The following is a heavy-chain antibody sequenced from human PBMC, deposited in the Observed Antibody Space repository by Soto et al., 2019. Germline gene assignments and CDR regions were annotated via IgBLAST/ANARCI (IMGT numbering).Heavy chain of an antibody. J-gene: IGHJ4*02. CDR3: ARGEDWKFDY. V-gene: IGHV4-4*02. D-gene: IGHD1-1*01. CDR1: GVSISSDNW. Sequence: QVQLQESGPGLVKPSGTLSLTCGVSGVSISSDNWWSWVRQHPGTGLERIGEIHHSKSSNYSPSLKSRVTTSVDKAKNKFSLKLRTVTDADTAIYYCARGEDWKFDYWCQGIMVTVSS. CDR2: IHHSKSS.